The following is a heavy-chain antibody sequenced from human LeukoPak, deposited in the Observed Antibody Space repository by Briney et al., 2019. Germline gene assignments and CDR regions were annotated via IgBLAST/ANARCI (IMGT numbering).Heavy chain of an antibody. J-gene: IGHJ4*02. CDR3: ARRRVRVSSGWYYFDY. CDR2: IYYSGST. Sequence: SETLSLTCTVSGGSISSYYWSWIRQPPGKGLEWIGYIYYSGSTNYNPSLKSRVTISVDTSKNQISLKLSSVTAADTAVYYCARRRVRVSSGWYYFDYWGQGTLVTVSS. D-gene: IGHD6-19*01. V-gene: IGHV4-59*01. CDR1: GGSISSYY.